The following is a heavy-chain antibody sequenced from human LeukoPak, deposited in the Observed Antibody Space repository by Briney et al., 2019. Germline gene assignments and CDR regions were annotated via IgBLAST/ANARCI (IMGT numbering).Heavy chain of an antibody. Sequence: PGGSLRLSCAASGFTFSSYGMHWVRQAPGKGLERVAVISYDGSNKYYADSVKGRFTISRDNSKNTLYLQMNSLRAEDTAVYYCAKDERQTAAAGPFDYWGQGTLVTVSS. CDR1: GFTFSSYG. D-gene: IGHD6-13*01. CDR2: ISYDGSNK. CDR3: AKDERQTAAAGPFDY. J-gene: IGHJ4*02. V-gene: IGHV3-30*18.